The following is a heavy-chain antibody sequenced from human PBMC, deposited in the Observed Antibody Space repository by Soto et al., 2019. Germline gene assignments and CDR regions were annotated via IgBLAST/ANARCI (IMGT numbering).Heavy chain of an antibody. CDR3: ARESKQQLVYYYYYGMDV. V-gene: IGHV3-7*03. D-gene: IGHD6-13*01. Sequence: PGGSLRLSCAASGFTFSSYWMSWVSQAPGKGLEWVANIKQDGSEKYYVDSVKGRFTISRDNAKNSLYLQMNSLRAEDTAVYYCARESKQQLVYYYYYGMDVWGQGTTVTVSS. CDR2: IKQDGSEK. J-gene: IGHJ6*02. CDR1: GFTFSSYW.